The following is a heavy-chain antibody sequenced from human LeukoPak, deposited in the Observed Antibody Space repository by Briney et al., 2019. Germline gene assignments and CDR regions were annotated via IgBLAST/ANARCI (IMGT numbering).Heavy chain of an antibody. J-gene: IGHJ4*02. V-gene: IGHV4-31*11. Sequence: PSETLSLTCAVYGGSFSGYYWSWIRQHPGKGLEWIGYIYYSGSTYYNPSLKSRVTISVDTSKNQFSLKLSSVTAADTAVYYCARGRYCSSSSCYTLGVYYFDFWGQGTLVTVSS. CDR1: GGSFSGYY. CDR3: ARGRYCSSSSCYTLGVYYFDF. D-gene: IGHD2-2*02. CDR2: IYYSGST.